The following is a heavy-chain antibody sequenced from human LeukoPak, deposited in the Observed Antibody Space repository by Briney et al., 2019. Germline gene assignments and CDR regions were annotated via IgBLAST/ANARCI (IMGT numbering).Heavy chain of an antibody. CDR2: IYSSGNT. CDR1: GFTVSSSY. J-gene: IGHJ4*02. Sequence: GGSLRLSCAASGFTVSSSYMSWVRQAPGKGLEWVSVIYSSGNTYYADSVKGRLTISRDNSKNTLYLQMNSLRAEDTAVYYCARCGIPAAAVYFDSWGQGTLVTVSS. CDR3: ARCGIPAAAVYFDS. V-gene: IGHV3-66*01. D-gene: IGHD6-25*01.